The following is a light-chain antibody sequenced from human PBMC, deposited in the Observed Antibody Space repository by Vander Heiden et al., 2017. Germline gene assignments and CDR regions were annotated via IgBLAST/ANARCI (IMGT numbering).Light chain of an antibody. CDR3: MHALKTLFT. CDR2: LGS. CDR1: QSLLHRNGDNY. Sequence: DIVMTQPQLSLPVTPGEPASISCRSRQSLLHRNGDNYLDWYLQKPGQSPQLLIYLGSNRASGVPDRFSGSGSGTDFTLKISRVEAEDVGVYYCMHALKTLFTFGPGTKLEIK. J-gene: IGKJ3*01. V-gene: IGKV2-28*01.